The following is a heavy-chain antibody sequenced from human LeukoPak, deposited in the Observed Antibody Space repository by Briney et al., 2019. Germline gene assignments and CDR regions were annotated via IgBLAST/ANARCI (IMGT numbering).Heavy chain of an antibody. CDR1: GFTFSSYG. CDR2: ISYDGSNK. CDR3: AKHRGYSYGSLGMDV. J-gene: IGHJ6*02. Sequence: GGSLRLSCAASGFTFSSYGMHWVRQAPGKGLEWVAVISYDGSNKYYADSVKGRFTISRDNPKNTLYLRMNSLRAEDTAVYYCAKHRGYSYGSLGMDVWGQGTTVTVSS. D-gene: IGHD5-18*01. V-gene: IGHV3-30*18.